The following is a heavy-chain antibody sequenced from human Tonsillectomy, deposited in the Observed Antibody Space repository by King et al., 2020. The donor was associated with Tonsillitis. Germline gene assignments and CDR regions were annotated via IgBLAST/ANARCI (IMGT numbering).Heavy chain of an antibody. V-gene: IGHV1-69*01. J-gene: IGHJ6*02. CDR3: GGESYWRVRTFGGFIGHTPDPYGMDV. Sequence: QLVQSGAEVKKPGSSVKVSCKASGGTFSSYAISWVRQAPGQGLEWMGGIIPIFGTANYAQKFQGRVTITADESTSTAYMELSSLRSEDTAVYYCGGESYWRVRTFGGFIGHTPDPYGMDVWGQATTVTVSS. D-gene: IGHD3-16*02. CDR2: IIPIFGTA. CDR1: GGTFSSYA.